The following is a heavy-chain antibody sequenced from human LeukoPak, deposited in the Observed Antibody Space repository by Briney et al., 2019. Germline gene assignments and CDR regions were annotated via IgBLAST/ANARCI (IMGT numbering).Heavy chain of an antibody. CDR3: AREGGPYRPLDY. CDR2: VNLLGST. J-gene: IGHJ4*02. V-gene: IGHV4-4*02. CDR1: GGSISNTNW. Sequence: SGTLSLTCGVSGGSISNTNWWTWFRQPPGKGLEWIGEVNLLGSTNYNPSLKSRVAISVDKSENHISLKLTSVTAADTAVYYCAREGGPYRPLDYSGQGTLVTVDS.